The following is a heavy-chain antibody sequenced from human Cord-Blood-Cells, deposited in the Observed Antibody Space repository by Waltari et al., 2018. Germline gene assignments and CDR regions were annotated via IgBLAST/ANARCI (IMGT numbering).Heavy chain of an antibody. Sequence: QVQLQELGPGLVKPSQTLSLTCTVSGGSISRVGYYWSWIRQHPGKGLEWIGYIYYSWSTYYNPSLKSRVTISVDTSKNQFSLKLSSVTAADTAVYYCAREQLWLPQGFDYWGQGTLVTVSS. CDR3: AREQLWLPQGFDY. D-gene: IGHD5-18*01. CDR2: IYYSWST. CDR1: GGSISRVGYY. J-gene: IGHJ4*02. V-gene: IGHV4-31*03.